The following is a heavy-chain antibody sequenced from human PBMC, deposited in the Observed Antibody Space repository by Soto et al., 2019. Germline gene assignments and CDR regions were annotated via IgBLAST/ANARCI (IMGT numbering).Heavy chain of an antibody. CDR2: ISSNSAYI. CDR3: TRDASRDSSARGWFDP. Sequence: EMQLVESGGGLVKPGGSLRLSCAASGFTFRSFTMNWVRQAPGKGLEWVSTISSNSAYIYYTDALRSRFTISRDNAKNSLHLQMNSLRAEDTAVYFCTRDASRDSSARGWFDPWGPGTLVTVSS. D-gene: IGHD6-13*01. J-gene: IGHJ5*02. V-gene: IGHV3-21*02. CDR1: GFTFRSFT.